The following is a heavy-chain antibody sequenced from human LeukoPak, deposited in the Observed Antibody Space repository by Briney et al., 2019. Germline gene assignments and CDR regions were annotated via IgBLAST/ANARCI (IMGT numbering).Heavy chain of an antibody. Sequence: ASVKVSCKASGYTFTTYYMHWVRQAPGQGLEWMGWINPNSGGTNYAQKFQGRVTMTRDTSISTAYMELSRLRSDDTAVYYCARDGVRGTYYYDSSGYYLNWFDPWGQGTLVTVSS. CDR1: GYTFTTYY. CDR2: INPNSGGT. J-gene: IGHJ5*02. V-gene: IGHV1-2*02. D-gene: IGHD3-22*01. CDR3: ARDGVRGTYYYDSSGYYLNWFDP.